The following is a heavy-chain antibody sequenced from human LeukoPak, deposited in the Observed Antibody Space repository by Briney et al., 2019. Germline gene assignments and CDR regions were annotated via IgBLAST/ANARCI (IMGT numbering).Heavy chain of an antibody. CDR3: ARGTSHDYSNFGYYYYYMDV. J-gene: IGHJ6*03. Sequence: ASVKVSCKASGGTFSSYAISWVRQAPGQGLEWMGGIIPIFGTANYAQKFQGRVTITTDESTSTAYMKLSSLRSEDTAVYYCARGTSHDYSNFGYYYYYMDVWGKGTTVTVSS. CDR2: IIPIFGTA. CDR1: GGTFSSYA. V-gene: IGHV1-69*05. D-gene: IGHD4-11*01.